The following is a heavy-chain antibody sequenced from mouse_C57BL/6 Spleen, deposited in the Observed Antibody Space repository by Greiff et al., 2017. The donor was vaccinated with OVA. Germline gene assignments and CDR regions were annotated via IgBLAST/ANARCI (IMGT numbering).Heavy chain of an antibody. D-gene: IGHD4-1*01. CDR1: GYTFTSYW. Sequence: QVQLQQSGAELVKPGASVKLSCKASGYTFTSYWMQWVKQRPGKGLEWIGEIDPSDSYTNYNQKFKGKATLTVDTSSSTAYMQLSSLTSEDSAVYYCARWDFDYWGQGTTLTVSS. V-gene: IGHV1-50*01. CDR3: ARWDFDY. J-gene: IGHJ2*01. CDR2: IDPSDSYT.